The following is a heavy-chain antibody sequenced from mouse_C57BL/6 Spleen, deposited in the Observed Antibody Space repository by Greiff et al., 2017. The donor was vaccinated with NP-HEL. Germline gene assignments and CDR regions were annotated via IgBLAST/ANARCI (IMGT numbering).Heavy chain of an antibody. CDR1: GFTFSDYY. J-gene: IGHJ1*03. CDR3: ARPDGYDWYFDV. CDR2: ISNGGGST. Sequence: DVQLVESGGGLVQPGGSLKLSCAASGFTFSDYYMYWVRQTPEKRLEWVAYISNGGGSTYYPDTVKGRFTISRDNAKNTLYLQMSRLKSEDTAMYYCARPDGYDWYFDVWGTGTTVTVSS. D-gene: IGHD2-3*01. V-gene: IGHV5-12*01.